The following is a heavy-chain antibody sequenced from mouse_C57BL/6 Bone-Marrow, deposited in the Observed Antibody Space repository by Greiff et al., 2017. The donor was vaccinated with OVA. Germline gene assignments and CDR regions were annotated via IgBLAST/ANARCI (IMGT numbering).Heavy chain of an antibody. Sequence: EVKLVESGEGLVKPGGSLKLSCAASGFTFSSYAMSWVRQTPEKRLEWVAYISSGGDYIYYADTVKGRFTISRDNARNTLYLQMSSLKSEDTAIYYCTRDQGITTVVAPYYYAMDYWGQGTSVTVSS. V-gene: IGHV5-9-1*02. CDR3: TRDQGITTVVAPYYYAMDY. D-gene: IGHD1-1*01. CDR1: GFTFSSYA. J-gene: IGHJ4*01. CDR2: ISSGGDYI.